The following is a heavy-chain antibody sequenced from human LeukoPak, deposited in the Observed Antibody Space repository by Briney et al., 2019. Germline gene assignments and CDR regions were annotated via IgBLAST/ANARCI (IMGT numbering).Heavy chain of an antibody. J-gene: IGHJ5*02. Sequence: ASVKVSCKVSGYTLTELSMHWVRQAPGKGLEWMGGFDPEDGETIYAQKFQGRVTMTEDTSTDTAYMELSSLRSEDTAVYYCATSREYLEWSPFDLWGQGTLVTVSS. V-gene: IGHV1-24*01. CDR3: ATSREYLEWSPFDL. D-gene: IGHD3-3*01. CDR1: GYTLTELS. CDR2: FDPEDGET.